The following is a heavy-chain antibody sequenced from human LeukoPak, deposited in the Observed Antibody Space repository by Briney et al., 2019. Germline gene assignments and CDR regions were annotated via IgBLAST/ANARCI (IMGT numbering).Heavy chain of an antibody. CDR1: GGSISSYY. CDR2: INHSGST. V-gene: IGHV4-34*01. D-gene: IGHD3-10*01. Sequence: SETLSLTCTVSGGSISSYYWSWIRQPPGKGLEWIGEINHSGSTNYNPSLKSRVTISVDTSKNQFSLKLSSVTAADTAVYYCAEDYNWFDPWGQGTLVTVSS. CDR3: AEDYNWFDP. J-gene: IGHJ5*02.